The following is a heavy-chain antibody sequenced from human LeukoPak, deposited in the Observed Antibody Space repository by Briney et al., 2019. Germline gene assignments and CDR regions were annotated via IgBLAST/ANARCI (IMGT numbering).Heavy chain of an antibody. D-gene: IGHD3-22*01. CDR3: ARDYDSSGFLDV. CDR2: IYYSGST. CDR1: GGSISSHY. J-gene: IGHJ6*04. V-gene: IGHV4-59*11. Sequence: SETLSLTCTVSGGSISSHYWSWIRQPPGKGLEWIGYIYYSGSTNYNPSLKSRVNISVDTSKNQFSLKLSSVTAADTAVYYCARDYDSSGFLDVWGKGTTVTVSS.